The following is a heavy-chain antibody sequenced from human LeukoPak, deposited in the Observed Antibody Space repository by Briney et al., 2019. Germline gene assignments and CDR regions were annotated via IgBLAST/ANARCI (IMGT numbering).Heavy chain of an antibody. CDR3: ARDRDSSWYRDWFDP. D-gene: IGHD6-13*01. CDR2: IYYSGST. V-gene: IGHV4-39*07. Sequence: SGTLSLTCTVSGGSISSSSYYWGWIRQPPGKGLEWIGSIYYSGSTYYNPSLKSRVTISVDTSKNQFSLKLSSVTAADTAVYYCARDRDSSWYRDWFDPWGQGTLVTVSS. CDR1: GGSISSSSYY. J-gene: IGHJ5*02.